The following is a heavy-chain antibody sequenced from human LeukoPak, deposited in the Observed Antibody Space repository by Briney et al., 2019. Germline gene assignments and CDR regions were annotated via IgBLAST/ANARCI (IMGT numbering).Heavy chain of an antibody. CDR2: VSYAGTNK. J-gene: IGHJ4*02. V-gene: IGHV3-33*01. CDR1: GFTFSSYG. Sequence: PGGSLRLSCAASGFTFSSYGMHWVRQAPGKGLEWVAVVSYAGTNKYYADSVKGRFTISRDNSKNTRYLQMNSLRAEDTAVYYCARDISSRYFDLWGQGTLVTVSS. CDR3: ARDISSRYFDL.